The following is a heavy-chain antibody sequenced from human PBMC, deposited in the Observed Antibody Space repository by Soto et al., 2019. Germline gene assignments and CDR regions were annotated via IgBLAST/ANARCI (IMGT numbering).Heavy chain of an antibody. V-gene: IGHV1-58*01. CDR2: IVVGSGNT. Sequence: ASVKVSCKASGFTFTSSAVQWVRQARGQRLEWIGWIVVGSGNTNYAQKLQERVTITRDMSTSTAYMELSSLRSEDTAVYYCAYLMRVVVVAATSRGMDVWGQGTTVTVSS. J-gene: IGHJ6*02. D-gene: IGHD2-15*01. CDR1: GFTFTSSA. CDR3: AYLMRVVVVAATSRGMDV.